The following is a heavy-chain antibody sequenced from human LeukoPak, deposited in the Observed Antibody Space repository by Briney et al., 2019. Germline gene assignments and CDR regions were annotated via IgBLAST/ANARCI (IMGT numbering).Heavy chain of an antibody. V-gene: IGHV1-2*02. J-gene: IGHJ4*02. CDR2: INPNSGGT. D-gene: IGHD5-18*01. Sequence: ASVKVSCKASGYTFTGYYMHWVRQAPGQGLEWMGWINPNSGGTNYAQKFQGRVTMTEDTSTDTAYMELSSLRSEDTAVYYCATGVRGYSYGDYWGQGTLVTVSS. CDR3: ATGVRGYSYGDY. CDR1: GYTFTGYY.